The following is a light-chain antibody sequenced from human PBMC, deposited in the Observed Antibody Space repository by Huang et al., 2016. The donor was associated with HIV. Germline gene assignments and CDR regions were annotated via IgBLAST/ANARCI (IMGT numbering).Light chain of an antibody. CDR2: HAS. Sequence: DIQMTQSPSSLSASVGDIVTFTCQASQDITNYLRWYQHKPGSAPNTLIFHASSLETGVPSRFRRSGSGTYFTLTIASLQPEDVATYYCQHYDDPYTFGQGTKLEIK. CDR3: QHYDDPYT. CDR1: QDITNY. V-gene: IGKV1-33*01. J-gene: IGKJ2*01.